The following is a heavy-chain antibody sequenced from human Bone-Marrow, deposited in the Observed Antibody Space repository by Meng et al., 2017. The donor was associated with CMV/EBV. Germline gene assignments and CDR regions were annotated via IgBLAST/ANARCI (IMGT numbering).Heavy chain of an antibody. CDR2: ISAYNGNT. CDR1: AYTSTSYG. J-gene: IGHJ2*01. V-gene: IGHV1-18*01. CDR3: ASLVRDCGGDCYSSWYFDL. Sequence: ASVNVSCKGSAYTSTSYGISWVRQAPGQGLEWMGWISAYNGNTNYAQKFQGRVTMTRDTSISTAYMELSRLRSDDTAVYYCASLVRDCGGDCYSSWYFDLWGRGTLVTVSS. D-gene: IGHD2-21*01.